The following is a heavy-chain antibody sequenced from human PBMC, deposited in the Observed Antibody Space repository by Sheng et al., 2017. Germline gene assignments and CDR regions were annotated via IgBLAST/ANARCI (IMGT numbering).Heavy chain of an antibody. D-gene: IGHD4-17*01. V-gene: IGHV3-30*02. CDR1: GFTFSSYG. Sequence: QVQLVESGGGVVQPGGSLRLSCAASGFTFSSYGMHWVRQAPGKGLEWVAFIRYDGSNKYYADSVKGRFTISRDNSKNTLYLQMNSLRAEDTAVYYCANLATVTTGYFDYWGQGTLVTVSS. J-gene: IGHJ4*02. CDR2: IRYDGSNK. CDR3: ANLATVTTGYFDY.